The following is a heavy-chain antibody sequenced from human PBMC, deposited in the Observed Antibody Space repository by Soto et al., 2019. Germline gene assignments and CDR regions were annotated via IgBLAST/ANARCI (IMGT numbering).Heavy chain of an antibody. V-gene: IGHV3-23*01. CDR1: GFPFSSYG. J-gene: IGHJ4*02. Sequence: GGSLRLSCAASGFPFSSYGMSLVRQSPGKGLEWVSAITISDGSTYYADSVKGRFTISRDNSKNTLYLQMNSLRAEDTAVYYFAKDRSSRCHTYFDYWCQGNMVAVSS. D-gene: IGHD2-2*01. CDR2: ITISDGST. CDR3: AKDRSSRCHTYFDY.